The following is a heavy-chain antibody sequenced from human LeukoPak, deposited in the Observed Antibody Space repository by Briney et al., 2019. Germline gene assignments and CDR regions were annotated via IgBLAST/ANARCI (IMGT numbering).Heavy chain of an antibody. CDR2: INSDGSST. Sequence: GGSLRLSCAASGFTFSSYWMHWVRQAPGKGLVWVSRINSDGSSTSYADSVKGRFTISRDNAKNTLYLQMNSLRAEDTAVYYCAREGRVGINWFDPWGQGTLVTVSS. CDR1: GFTFSSYW. V-gene: IGHV3-74*01. CDR3: AREGRVGINWFDP. J-gene: IGHJ5*02. D-gene: IGHD3-10*01.